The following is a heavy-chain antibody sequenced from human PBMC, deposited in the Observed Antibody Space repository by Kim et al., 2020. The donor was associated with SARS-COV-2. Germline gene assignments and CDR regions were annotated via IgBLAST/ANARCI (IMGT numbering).Heavy chain of an antibody. CDR2: TYYRSKWYN. V-gene: IGHV6-1*01. D-gene: IGHD2-2*01. J-gene: IGHJ5*02. Sequence: SQTLSLTCAISGDSVSSNSAAWNWIRQSPSRGLEWLGRTYYRSKWYNDYAVSVKSRITINPDTSKNQFSLQLNSVTPEDTAVYYCAREDVQFSDYYEDIVVVPAAITWFDPWGQGTLVTVSS. CDR3: AREDVQFSDYYEDIVVVPAAITWFDP. CDR1: GDSVSSNSAA.